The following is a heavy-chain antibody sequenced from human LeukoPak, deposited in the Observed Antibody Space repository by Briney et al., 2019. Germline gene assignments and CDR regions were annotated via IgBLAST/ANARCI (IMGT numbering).Heavy chain of an antibody. CDR3: ARTYSGSYHFDY. Sequence: SETLSLTCTVSGGSISSYYWSWIRQPPGKGLEWIGYIYYSGSTNYNPSLKSRVTISVDTSKNQFSLKLSSVTAADTGVYYCARTYSGSYHFDYWGQGTLVTVSS. CDR2: IYYSGST. CDR1: GGSISSYY. V-gene: IGHV4-59*01. D-gene: IGHD1-26*01. J-gene: IGHJ4*02.